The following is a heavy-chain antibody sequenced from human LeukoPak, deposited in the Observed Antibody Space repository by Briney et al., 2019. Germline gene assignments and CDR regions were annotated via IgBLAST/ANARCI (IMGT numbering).Heavy chain of an antibody. CDR1: GYTSTDYY. J-gene: IGHJ5*02. Sequence: ASVKVSCKASGYTSTDYYMHWVRQAPEQGLEWMGGINPNSGDTNYAQKFQGRVTMARDTPISTAYMELRRLTSDDAAVYYCARGTAVSGRFDPWGQGTLVSVSS. D-gene: IGHD6-19*01. CDR2: INPNSGDT. CDR3: ARGTAVSGRFDP. V-gene: IGHV1-2*02.